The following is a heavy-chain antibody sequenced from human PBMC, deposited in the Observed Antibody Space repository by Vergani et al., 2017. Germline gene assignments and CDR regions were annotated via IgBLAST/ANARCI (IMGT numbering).Heavy chain of an antibody. CDR3: ARDRVDIVATTTYYYYSYGMDV. V-gene: IGHV3-53*04. CDR1: GFTVSSNY. J-gene: IGHJ6*02. CDR2: IYSGGST. Sequence: EVQLVESGGGLVQPGGSLRLSCAASGFTVSSNYMSWVRQAPGKGLEWVSVIYSGGSTYYADSVKGRFTISRHNSKNTLYLQMNSLRAEDTAVYYCARDRVDIVATTTYYYYSYGMDVWSQGTTVTVSS. D-gene: IGHD5-12*01.